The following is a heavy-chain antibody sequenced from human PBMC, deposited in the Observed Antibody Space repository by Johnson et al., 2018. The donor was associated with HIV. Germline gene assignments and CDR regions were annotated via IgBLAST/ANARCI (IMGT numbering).Heavy chain of an antibody. Sequence: VQLVESGGGLVQPGGSLRLSCAASGFTFSSYWMSWVRQAPGKGLEWVANIKQDGSEKYYVDSVKGRFTISRDNAKNSLYLQMSSLRVEDTAVYYCARSPETGDRLWRAFDIWGQGTMVTVSS. CDR2: IKQDGSEK. V-gene: IGHV3-7*05. J-gene: IGHJ3*02. CDR3: ARSPETGDRLWRAFDI. CDR1: GFTFSSYW. D-gene: IGHD4-17*01.